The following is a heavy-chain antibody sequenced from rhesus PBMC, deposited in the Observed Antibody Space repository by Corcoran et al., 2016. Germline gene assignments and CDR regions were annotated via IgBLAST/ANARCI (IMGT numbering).Heavy chain of an antibody. J-gene: IGHJ6*01. CDR3: AKENILDPWDS. CDR1: GFTFRSYW. D-gene: IGHD3-3*01. Sequence: EVQLVESGGGLAKPGGSLRLSCAASGFTFRSYWMNWVRQAPGKGLEGVAAINSGGGSQFYADSVKGRFTNSRNNSKNTLALQRNSLRAEDTAVYYCAKENILDPWDSWGQGVVVTVSS. V-gene: IGHV3S25*01. CDR2: INSGGGSQ.